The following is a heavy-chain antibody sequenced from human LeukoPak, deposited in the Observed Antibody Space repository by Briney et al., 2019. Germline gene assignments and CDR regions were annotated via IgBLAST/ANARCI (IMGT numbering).Heavy chain of an antibody. V-gene: IGHV4-4*07. Sequence: SETLSLTCTVSGGSINEYYWSWIRQPAGKGLEWIGRIYSSGSTNYNPSLKSRVFMSVDTSKNQFSLKPTSVTAADTAVYYCARDSGTTGEVKFDPWGQGTLVTVSS. CDR2: IYSSGST. D-gene: IGHD3-10*01. J-gene: IGHJ5*02. CDR3: ARDSGTTGEVKFDP. CDR1: GGSINEYY.